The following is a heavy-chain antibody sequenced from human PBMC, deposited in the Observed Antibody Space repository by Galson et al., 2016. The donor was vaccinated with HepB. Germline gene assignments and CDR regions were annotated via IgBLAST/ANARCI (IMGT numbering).Heavy chain of an antibody. CDR3: ARGGLRFDC. CDR2: IYTSGST. V-gene: IGHV4-61*02. CDR1: GASISSGTYY. J-gene: IGHJ4*02. Sequence: TLSLTCTVSGASISSGTYYWSWIRQPAGKGLEWIGRIYTSGSTNYNPSLKSRVTISVDTSKNQFSLKLSSVTAADTAVYYCARGGLRFDCWGQGTLVIVSS.